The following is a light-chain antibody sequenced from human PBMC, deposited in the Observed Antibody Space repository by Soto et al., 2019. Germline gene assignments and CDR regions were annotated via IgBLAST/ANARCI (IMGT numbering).Light chain of an antibody. V-gene: IGKV1-9*01. J-gene: IGKJ4*01. CDR2: AAS. Sequence: DIQLTQSPSLLSASVGDRVTITCRASQGISTYLAWYQQPSGKAPKLLISAASTLQRGVTSRFSGSGSGTQFTLTISSLQPEDFTTYYCQQLNAYPLTFGGGTRVEIK. CDR1: QGISTY. CDR3: QQLNAYPLT.